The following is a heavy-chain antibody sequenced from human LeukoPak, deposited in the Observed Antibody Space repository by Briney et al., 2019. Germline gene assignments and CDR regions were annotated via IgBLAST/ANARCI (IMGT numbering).Heavy chain of an antibody. CDR3: AKGSYYYGMDV. CDR2: ISYDGSNK. CDR1: GFTFSSYV. Sequence: GGSLSLSCAASGFTFSSYVMHWVRQAPGKGLEWGALISYDGSNKYYADSVKGRFTLSRDNSKNTLYLQMSSLRAEDTAVYYFAKGSYYYGMDVWGHGTTVTVSS. V-gene: IGHV3-30*18. J-gene: IGHJ6*02.